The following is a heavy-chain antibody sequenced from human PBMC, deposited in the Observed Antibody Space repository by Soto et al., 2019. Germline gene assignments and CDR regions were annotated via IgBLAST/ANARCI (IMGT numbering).Heavy chain of an antibody. CDR3: AKGNFAYYYYYMDV. CDR1: GFTFDDYA. J-gene: IGHJ6*03. CDR2: ISWNSGDI. V-gene: IGHV3-9*01. Sequence: EVQLVESGGGLVHPGRSLRLSCAASGFTFDDYAMHWVRQAPGKGLEWVSSISWNSGDIGYVDSVKGRFTISRDNAKNSLYLQMNSLRAEATALYYCAKGNFAYYYYYMDVWGKGTTVTVSS.